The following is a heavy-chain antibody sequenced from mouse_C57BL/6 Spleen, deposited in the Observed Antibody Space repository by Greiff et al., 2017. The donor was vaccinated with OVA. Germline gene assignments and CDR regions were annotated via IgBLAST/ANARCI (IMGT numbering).Heavy chain of an antibody. D-gene: IGHD3-2*02. J-gene: IGHJ3*01. Sequence: VQLQQSGPELVKPGASVKLSCKASGYTFTSYDINWVKQRPGQGLEWIGWIYPRGGSTKYNAQFKGKATLTVDTSSSTAYMELDSLTSEDSAVYFCARAATGQATTWFAYWGQGTLVTVSA. CDR1: GYTFTSYD. V-gene: IGHV1-85*01. CDR3: ARAATGQATTWFAY. CDR2: IYPRGGST.